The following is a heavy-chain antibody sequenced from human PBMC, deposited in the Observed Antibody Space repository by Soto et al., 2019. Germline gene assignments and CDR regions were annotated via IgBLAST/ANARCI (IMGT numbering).Heavy chain of an antibody. CDR2: ISGSGGST. Sequence: EVQLLESGGGLVQPGGSLRLSCAASGFTFSSYAMSWVRQAPGKWLEWVSGISGSGGSTYYADSVKGRFTISRDNSKSTLYLQMSSLRAEDTAVYYCAKHRCSSTPCYVEYWGQGTLVTVSS. D-gene: IGHD2-2*01. CDR3: AKHRCSSTPCYVEY. CDR1: GFTFSSYA. J-gene: IGHJ4*02. V-gene: IGHV3-23*01.